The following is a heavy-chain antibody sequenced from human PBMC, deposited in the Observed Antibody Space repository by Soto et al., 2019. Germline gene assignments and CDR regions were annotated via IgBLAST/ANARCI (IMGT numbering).Heavy chain of an antibody. CDR2: IHGDGGKI. CDR3: ARLVGAYQHYIDY. V-gene: IGHV3-7*01. CDR1: GFMFSAYW. D-gene: IGHD1-26*01. J-gene: IGHJ4*02. Sequence: VQLVESGGGLVQPGGSLRLSCAASGFMFSAYWMSWVRQAPGKGLEWVANIHGDGGKIYYVDSVKGRFTISRDNAKRSLYLQMNSLRAEDTAVYYCARLVGAYQHYIDYWGQGTLVTVSS.